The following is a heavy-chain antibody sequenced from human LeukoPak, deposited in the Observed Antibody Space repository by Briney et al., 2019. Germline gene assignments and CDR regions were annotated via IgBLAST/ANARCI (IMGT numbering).Heavy chain of an antibody. Sequence: GGSLRLSCAASGFTFSSHGMSWVRQAPGKGLEWVSAISGSGGSTYYADSVKGRFTISRDNAKNTLYLQMNSLRAEDTAVYYCATGTSSSWYQVYDYWGQGTLVTVSS. CDR2: ISGSGGST. V-gene: IGHV3-23*01. D-gene: IGHD6-13*01. CDR3: ATGTSSSWYQVYDY. J-gene: IGHJ4*02. CDR1: GFTFSSHG.